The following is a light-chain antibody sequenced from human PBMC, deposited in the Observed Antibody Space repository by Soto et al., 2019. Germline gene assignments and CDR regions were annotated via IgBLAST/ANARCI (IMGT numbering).Light chain of an antibody. CDR2: ANS. V-gene: IGLV1-40*01. J-gene: IGLJ1*01. CDR3: QSYDSSLRGYV. CDR1: SSNIGAGYD. Sequence: QSVLTQPPSVSGAPGQRVTISCTGSSSNIGAGYDIHWYQQLPGTAPKLLIYANSNRPSGVPDRFSGSKSGTSASLAITGLQAEDEADYYCQSYDSSLRGYVFGPGTKLTVL.